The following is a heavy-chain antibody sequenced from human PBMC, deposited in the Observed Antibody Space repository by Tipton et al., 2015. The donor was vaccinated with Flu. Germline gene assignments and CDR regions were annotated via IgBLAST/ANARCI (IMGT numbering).Heavy chain of an antibody. CDR1: GGSIRSASYY. D-gene: IGHD4-17*01. CDR2: IYASGST. J-gene: IGHJ2*01. CDR3: ARMEWTVTTPRYFDL. Sequence: TLSLTCTVSGGSIRSASYYWSWVRQPAGKGLEWIGRIYASGSTDYNPTLKSRVTILVDTSKNEFSLKLRSVTAADTAVYYCARMEWTVTTPRYFDLWGRGTLVTVSS. V-gene: IGHV4-61*02.